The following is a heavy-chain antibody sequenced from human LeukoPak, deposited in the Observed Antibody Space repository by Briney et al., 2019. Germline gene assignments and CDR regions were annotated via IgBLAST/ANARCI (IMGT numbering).Heavy chain of an antibody. CDR2: IYHSGST. Sequence: SETLSLTCAVSGGSISSSNWWSWVRQPPGKGLEWIGEIYHSGSTNYNPSLKSRVTISVDKSKNQFSLKLSSVTAADTAVYYCARYYCSGGACYSLADYWGQGNQVTVSS. J-gene: IGHJ4*01. CDR1: GGSISSSNW. V-gene: IGHV4-4*02. D-gene: IGHD2-15*01. CDR3: ARYYCSGGACYSLADY.